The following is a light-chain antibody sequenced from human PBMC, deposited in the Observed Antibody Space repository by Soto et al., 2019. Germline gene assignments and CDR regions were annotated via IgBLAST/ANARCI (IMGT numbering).Light chain of an antibody. V-gene: IGKV1-33*01. CDR3: QQYDNLPYT. J-gene: IGKJ2*01. Sequence: DIQMTQSPSSLSASVGDRVTITCQASQDISNYLNWYQQKPGKAPKLLIYDASNLETGVPSRFSGSGSGTDFTFTISSLQPEDIATYYCQQYDNLPYTFGQGTPLEIK. CDR1: QDISNY. CDR2: DAS.